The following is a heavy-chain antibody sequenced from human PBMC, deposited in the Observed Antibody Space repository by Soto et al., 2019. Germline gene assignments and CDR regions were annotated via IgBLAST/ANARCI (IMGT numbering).Heavy chain of an antibody. Sequence: SETLSLTCTVSGGSISSYYWSWIRQPPGKGLEWIGYIYYSGSTNYNPSLKSRVTILVDTSKNQFSLKLSSVTAADTAVYYCARGSSRDFWSGYYSLADYYGMDVWGQGTTVTVSS. CDR3: ARGSSRDFWSGYYSLADYYGMDV. CDR2: IYYSGST. J-gene: IGHJ6*02. D-gene: IGHD3-3*01. CDR1: GGSISSYY. V-gene: IGHV4-59*01.